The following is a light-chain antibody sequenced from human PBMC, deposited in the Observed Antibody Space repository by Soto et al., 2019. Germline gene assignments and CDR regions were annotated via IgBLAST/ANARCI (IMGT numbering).Light chain of an antibody. CDR1: QSVGSN. J-gene: IGKJ5*01. CDR3: PQYGSSTMT. CDR2: GAS. V-gene: IGKV3-15*01. Sequence: EIVMTQSPATLSVSPGERATLSCRASQSVGSNLAWYQQKPGQAPRLLIYGASTRETGIPDRFSCSGSGTECTRTISRLEHADVEVDDCPQYGSSTMTFGQGTRLEIK.